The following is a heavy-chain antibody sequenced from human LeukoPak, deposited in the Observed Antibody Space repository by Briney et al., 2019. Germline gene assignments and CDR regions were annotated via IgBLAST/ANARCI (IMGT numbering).Heavy chain of an antibody. CDR2: IGGSGGST. J-gene: IGHJ3*02. CDR1: GFTFSSYA. Sequence: SGGSLRPSCAASGFTFSSYAMTWVRQAPGKGLEWVSAIGGSGGSTYYADSVRGRFTISRDNSKNTLYLQMNSLRAEDTAVYYCAKDQHSGSYLYAFDIWGQGTMVTVSS. V-gene: IGHV3-23*01. CDR3: AKDQHSGSYLYAFDI. D-gene: IGHD1-26*01.